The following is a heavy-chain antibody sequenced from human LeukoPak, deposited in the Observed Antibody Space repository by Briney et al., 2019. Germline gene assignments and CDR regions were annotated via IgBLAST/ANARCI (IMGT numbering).Heavy chain of an antibody. CDR3: ARALSIVVPSVADY. D-gene: IGHD1-26*01. V-gene: IGHV1-18*01. J-gene: IGHJ4*02. CDR2: ISGHNGKF. CDR1: GYSFINYG. Sequence: ASVKVSCKASGYSFINYGITWVRQAPGQGLEWMAWISGHNGKFNYAQELQGRVSVTTDTSATTAYLELTGLRYDDTAVYYCARALSIVVPSVADYWGQGTLVTVSS.